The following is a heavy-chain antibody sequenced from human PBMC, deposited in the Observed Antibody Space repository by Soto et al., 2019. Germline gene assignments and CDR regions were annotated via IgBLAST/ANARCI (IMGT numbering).Heavy chain of an antibody. V-gene: IGHV4-4*02. CDR2: IYRTGST. D-gene: IGHD1-7*01. Sequence: QVQLQESGPGLVKPSGTLSLTCAVSGGSFTSNNWWTWVRQPPGQGLEWIGEIYRTGSTNYNPSLKSRVTISLDKSENQFSRKVASLTAADTAVYYCASRAPGTSVDYWGQGTLVTVSS. CDR3: ASRAPGTSVDY. CDR1: GGSFTSNNW. J-gene: IGHJ4*02.